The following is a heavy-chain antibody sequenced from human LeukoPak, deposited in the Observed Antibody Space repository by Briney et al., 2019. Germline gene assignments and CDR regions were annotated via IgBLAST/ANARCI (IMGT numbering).Heavy chain of an antibody. D-gene: IGHD6-13*01. Sequence: GGSLRLSCAASGFTFSDYYMSWIRQAPGKGLEWVSYISSSGSTIYYADSVKGRFTISRDNAKNSLYLQMNSLRAEDTAVYYRARETVIAAAANYYYYGMDVWGQGTTVTVSS. V-gene: IGHV3-11*01. CDR2: ISSSGSTI. CDR1: GFTFSDYY. J-gene: IGHJ6*02. CDR3: ARETVIAAAANYYYYGMDV.